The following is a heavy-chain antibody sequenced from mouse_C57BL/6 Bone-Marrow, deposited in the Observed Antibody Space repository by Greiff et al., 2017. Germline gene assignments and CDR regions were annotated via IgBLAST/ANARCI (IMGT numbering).Heavy chain of an antibody. CDR1: GFTFSSYG. J-gene: IGHJ3*01. Sequence: EVQGVESGGDLVKPGGSLKLSCAASGFTFSSYGMSWVRQTPDKRLEWVATISSGGSYTYYPDSVKGRFTISRDNAKNTLYLQMSSLKSEDTAMYYWARRGYPWFAYWGQGTLVTVSA. D-gene: IGHD3-1*01. CDR2: ISSGGSYT. CDR3: ARRGYPWFAY. V-gene: IGHV5-6*01.